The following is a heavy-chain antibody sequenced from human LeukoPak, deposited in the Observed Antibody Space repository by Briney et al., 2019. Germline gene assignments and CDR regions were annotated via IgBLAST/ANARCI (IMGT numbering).Heavy chain of an antibody. CDR3: ARGYYYGSGIPDY. J-gene: IGHJ4*02. Sequence: SETLSLTCTVSGASVSGSFWSWIRQPPGKRLEYIGYIYYSGSTNYNPSLKSRVTISVDTSKNQFSLKLSSVTAADTAVYYCARGYYYGSGIPDYWGQGTLVTVSS. D-gene: IGHD3-10*01. V-gene: IGHV4-59*02. CDR2: IYYSGST. CDR1: GASVSGSF.